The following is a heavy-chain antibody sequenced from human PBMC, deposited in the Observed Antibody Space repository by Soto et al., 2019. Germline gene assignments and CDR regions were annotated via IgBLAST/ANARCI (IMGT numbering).Heavy chain of an antibody. D-gene: IGHD3-3*01. CDR1: GFTFSSYG. CDR2: IWYDGSNK. V-gene: IGHV3-33*01. Sequence: QVQLVESGGGVVQPGRSLRLSCAASGFTFSSYGMHWVRQAPGKGLEWVAVIWYDGSNKYYADSVKGRFTISRDNSKNTLYLQMNSLRAEDTAVYYCARGNDFWLTGLTAFDIWGQGTMVTVSS. J-gene: IGHJ3*02. CDR3: ARGNDFWLTGLTAFDI.